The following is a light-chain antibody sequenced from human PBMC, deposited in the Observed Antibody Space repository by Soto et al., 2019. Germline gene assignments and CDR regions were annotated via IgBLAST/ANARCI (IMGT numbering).Light chain of an antibody. CDR3: AAWDDRLSVA. CDR1: NSNIGTNY. V-gene: IGLV1-47*02. Sequence: QSVLTQPPSASGTPGQRVSISCSGSNSNIGTNYVYWYQQLPGTTPKLLIYNNNQRPSGVPDRFSGSKSGTSASLAISGLRSEDEAYYYCAAWDDRLSVAFGGGTKLTVL. CDR2: NNN. J-gene: IGLJ2*01.